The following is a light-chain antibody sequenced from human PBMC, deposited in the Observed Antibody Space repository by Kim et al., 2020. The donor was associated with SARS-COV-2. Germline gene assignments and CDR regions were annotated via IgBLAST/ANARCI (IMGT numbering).Light chain of an antibody. CDR2: RNN. CDR3: SAWDRSLSAWV. V-gene: IGLV10-54*04. CDR1: SNNVGDQG. Sequence: QAGLTQPPSVSKGLRQTATLTCTGDSNNVGDQGATWLQQHQGHPPKLLSYRNNNRPSGISERFSASRSGNTASLTIAGLQPDDEGDYYCSAWDRSLSAWVFGEGTQLTVL. J-gene: IGLJ3*02.